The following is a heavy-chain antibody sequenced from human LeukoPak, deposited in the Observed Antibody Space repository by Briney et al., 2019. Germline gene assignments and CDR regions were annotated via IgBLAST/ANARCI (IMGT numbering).Heavy chain of an antibody. CDR3: ARSRVVTAMLWFDP. D-gene: IGHD2-21*02. CDR1: GGTFSSYA. V-gene: IGHV1-69*04. CDR2: IIPILGIA. Sequence: GSSVKVSCKASGGTFSSYAISWVRQAPGQGLEGMGRIIPILGIANYAQKFQRRVTITADKSTSTAYMELSSLRSEDTAVYYCARSRVVTAMLWFDPWGQGTLVTVSS. J-gene: IGHJ5*02.